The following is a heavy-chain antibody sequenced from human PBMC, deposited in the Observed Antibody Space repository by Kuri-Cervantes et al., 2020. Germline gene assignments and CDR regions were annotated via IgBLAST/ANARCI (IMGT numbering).Heavy chain of an antibody. J-gene: IGHJ4*02. D-gene: IGHD1-26*01. CDR1: GYTFTSYD. CDR2: MNPNSGNT. V-gene: IGHV1-8*01. CDR3: ARTHNRGSYYPILGY. Sequence: ASVKVSCKASGYTFTSYDINWVRQATGQGLEWMGWMNPNSGNTGYAQKFQGRVTMTRDTSISTAYMELSRLRSDDTAVYYCARTHNRGSYYPILGYWGQGTLVTVSS.